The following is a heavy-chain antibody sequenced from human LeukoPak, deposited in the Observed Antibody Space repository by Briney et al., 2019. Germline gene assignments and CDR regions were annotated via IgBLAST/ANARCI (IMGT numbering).Heavy chain of an antibody. V-gene: IGHV3-48*01. CDR2: ISRMALTI. CDR1: GFTFNSYT. CDR3: ARDLDSGDRGLLV. Sequence: PGSSLRLSCAASGFTFNSYTMNWVRQAPGKGREWISYISRMALTIYYADTVQGRFTISRDNAKNSLYLQMNSLRSEDTGLYFCARDLDSGDRGLLVWG. D-gene: IGHD2-21*02. J-gene: IGHJ6*02.